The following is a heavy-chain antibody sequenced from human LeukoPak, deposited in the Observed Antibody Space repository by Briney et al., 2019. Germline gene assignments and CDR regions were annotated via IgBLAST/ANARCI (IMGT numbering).Heavy chain of an antibody. CDR2: ISAYNGNT. V-gene: IGHV1-18*01. D-gene: IGHD5-12*01. J-gene: IGHJ4*02. CDR1: GYTFTSYG. Sequence: ASVKVSCKASGYTFTSYGISWVRQAPGQGLEWMGWISAYNGNTNYAQKLQGRVTMTTDTSTSTAYMELSSLRSEDTAVYYCARRGSGYDSVASGDYWGQGTLVTVSS. CDR3: ARRGSGYDSVASGDY.